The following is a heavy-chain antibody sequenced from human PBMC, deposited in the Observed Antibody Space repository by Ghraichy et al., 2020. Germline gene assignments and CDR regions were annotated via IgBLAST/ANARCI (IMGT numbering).Heavy chain of an antibody. D-gene: IGHD3-3*01. Sequence: ASVKVSCKASGYTFTGYYMHWVRQAPGQGLEWMGWINPNSGGTNYAQKFQGRVTMTRDTSISTAYMELSRLRSDDTAVYYCARTTIFGVAPQPDFDYWGQGTLVTVSS. CDR2: INPNSGGT. J-gene: IGHJ4*02. V-gene: IGHV1-2*02. CDR1: GYTFTGYY. CDR3: ARTTIFGVAPQPDFDY.